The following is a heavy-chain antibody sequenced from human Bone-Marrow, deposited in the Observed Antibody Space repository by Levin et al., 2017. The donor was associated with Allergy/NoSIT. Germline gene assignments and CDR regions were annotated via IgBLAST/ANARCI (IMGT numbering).Heavy chain of an antibody. CDR3: AKEGLAVAGYYFDS. CDR1: GFTFSSYA. V-gene: IGHV3-23*01. D-gene: IGHD6-19*01. J-gene: IGHJ4*02. CDR2: ISGSGTIT. Sequence: GESLKISCAASGFTFSSYAMSWVRQAPGKGLEWVSSISGSGTITHYAESVKGRFTISRDITKNMLHLQMNSLRAEDTAIYFCAKEGLAVAGYYFDSWGQGTLVTVSS.